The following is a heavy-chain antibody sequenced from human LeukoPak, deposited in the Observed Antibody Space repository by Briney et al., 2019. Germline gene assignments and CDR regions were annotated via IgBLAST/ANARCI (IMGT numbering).Heavy chain of an antibody. J-gene: IGHJ4*02. CDR1: GFTFSSYS. Sequence: PGGSLRLSCAASGFTFSSYSMDWVRQAPGKGLEWVSSISTSSTYIYYADSVKGRFTISRDNAKNSLYLQMNSLRAEDTAVYYCERDPPFIIGTTFFDYWGQGTLVTVSS. V-gene: IGHV3-21*01. CDR3: ERDPPFIIGTTFFDY. D-gene: IGHD1-20*01. CDR2: ISTSSTYI.